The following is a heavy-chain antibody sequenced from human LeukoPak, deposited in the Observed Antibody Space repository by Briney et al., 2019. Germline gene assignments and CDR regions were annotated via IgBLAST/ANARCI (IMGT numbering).Heavy chain of an antibody. CDR3: AREWQGGIAAAGTRIEGDY. D-gene: IGHD6-13*01. CDR1: GYTVSDKP. J-gene: IGHJ4*02. Sequence: GGSLRLSCAASGYTVSDKPMTWVRQAPGKGLEWVANIKQDGSEKNYVDSVKGRFTISRDNAENSLFLQMNSLRVEDTAVYYCAREWQGGIAAAGTRIEGDYWGQGTLVAVSS. V-gene: IGHV3-7*01. CDR2: IKQDGSEK.